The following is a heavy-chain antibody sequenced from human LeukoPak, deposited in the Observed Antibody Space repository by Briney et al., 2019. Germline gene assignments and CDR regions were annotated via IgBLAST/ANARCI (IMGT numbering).Heavy chain of an antibody. V-gene: IGHV3-23*01. CDR1: GFTFSSYA. D-gene: IGHD3-22*01. CDR2: ISGSGGST. Sequence: GGSLRLSCAASGFTFSSYAMSWVRQAPGKGLEWVSAISGSGGSTYYADSVKGRFTISRDNSKNTPYLQMNSLKTEDTAVYYCTTVGWYYDSSGYYLDDAFDIWGQGTMVTVSS. CDR3: TTVGWYYDSSGYYLDDAFDI. J-gene: IGHJ3*02.